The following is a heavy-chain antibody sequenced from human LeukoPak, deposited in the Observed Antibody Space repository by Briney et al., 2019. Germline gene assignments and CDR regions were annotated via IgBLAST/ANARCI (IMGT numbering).Heavy chain of an antibody. CDR1: GFTFSSYD. Sequence: PGRSLRLSCAASGFTFSSYDMHWVRQAPGKGLEWVAASSYDGNREYYAESVKGRFTTSRDSSKNTLSLQMNSLRAEDTAVYYCARVDYYGSGSYYPLDYWGQGTLVTVSS. D-gene: IGHD3-10*01. J-gene: IGHJ4*02. CDR2: SSYDGNRE. CDR3: ARVDYYGSGSYYPLDY. V-gene: IGHV3-30-3*01.